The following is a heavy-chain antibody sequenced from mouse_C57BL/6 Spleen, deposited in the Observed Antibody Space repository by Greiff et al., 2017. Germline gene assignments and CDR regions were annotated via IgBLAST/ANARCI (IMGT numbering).Heavy chain of an antibody. CDR1: EYEFPSHD. D-gene: IGHD2-3*01. CDR2: INSDGGST. CDR3: ARQNDGYAMDY. V-gene: IGHV5-2*01. J-gene: IGHJ4*01. Sequence: DVKLQESGGGLVQPGESLKLSCESNEYEFPSHDMSWVRKTPEKRLELVAAINSDGGSTYYPDTMERRFIISRDNTKKTLYLQMSSLRSEDTALYYCARQNDGYAMDYWGQGTSVTVSS.